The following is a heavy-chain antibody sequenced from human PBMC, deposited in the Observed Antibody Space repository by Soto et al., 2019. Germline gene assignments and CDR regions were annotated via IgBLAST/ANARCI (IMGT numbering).Heavy chain of an antibody. CDR3: ASSLLTPFDY. D-gene: IGHD7-27*01. Sequence: SLRLSCAASGFTFNKNAMNWVRQAPGKGLEWVPVISGSGAYTSYADSVKGRFTISRDNAKNTLYLQMNSLRAEDTAVYYWASSLLTPFDYWGQGTLVTVSX. CDR1: GFTFNKNA. CDR2: ISGSGAYT. J-gene: IGHJ4*02. V-gene: IGHV3-23*01.